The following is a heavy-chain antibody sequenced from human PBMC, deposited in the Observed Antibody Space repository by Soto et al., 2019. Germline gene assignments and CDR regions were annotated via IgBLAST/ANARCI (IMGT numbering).Heavy chain of an antibody. V-gene: IGHV4-39*01. Sequence: SETLSLTCTVSCGSISTSKYYWRWVRQPPGKGLDWMGNIYYSGTTYYNRSLKSRVTISVDTSKNQFSLKLNSVTAADTAVYYCSTFVVHASRHTDFDFWAPGTLVPVSS. D-gene: IGHD2-8*02. CDR3: STFVVHASRHTDFDF. CDR1: CGSISTSKYY. CDR2: IYYSGTT. J-gene: IGHJ4*02.